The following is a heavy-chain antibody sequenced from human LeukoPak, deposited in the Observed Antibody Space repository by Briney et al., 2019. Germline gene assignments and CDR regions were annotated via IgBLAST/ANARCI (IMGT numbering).Heavy chain of an antibody. J-gene: IGHJ5*02. Sequence: SETLSLTCTVSGGSISSSSYYWGWIRQPPGKGLEWIGSIYYSGSTYYNPSLKSRVTISVDTSKNQFSLKLSSVTAADTAVYYFAKREYYHGSSGFPSFGPLGQGTL. CDR1: GGSISSSSYY. CDR3: AKREYYHGSSGFPSFGP. D-gene: IGHD3-22*01. V-gene: IGHV4-39*01. CDR2: IYYSGST.